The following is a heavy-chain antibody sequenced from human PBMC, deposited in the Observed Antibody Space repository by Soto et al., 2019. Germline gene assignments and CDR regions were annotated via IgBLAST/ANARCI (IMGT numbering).Heavy chain of an antibody. Sequence: QVQLVQSGADVKKPGSSVKVSCQASGVTFSIETLGWLRQAPGQGLEWVGGSIPLIGTAPYAQKFQGRVTITADESTSTVYMELSSLRSDDTAVYFWATELGANPASPFDAWGQGTQVTVSS. CDR2: SIPLIGTA. J-gene: IGHJ4*02. D-gene: IGHD3-10*01. CDR1: GVTFSIET. V-gene: IGHV1-69*01. CDR3: ATELGANPASPFDA.